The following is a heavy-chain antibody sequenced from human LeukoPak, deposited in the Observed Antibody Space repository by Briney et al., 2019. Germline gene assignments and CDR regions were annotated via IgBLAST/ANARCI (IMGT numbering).Heavy chain of an antibody. J-gene: IGHJ3*02. CDR2: IYYSGST. CDR1: GGSISSYY. CDR3: AKTVVGAPRGDAFDI. V-gene: IGHV4-59*08. Sequence: PSETLSLTCTVSGGSISSYYWSWIRQPPGKGLEWIGYIYYSGSTNYNPSLKSRVTISVDTSKNQFSLKLSSVTAADTAVYYCAKTVVGAPRGDAFDIWGQGTMVTVSS. D-gene: IGHD1-26*01.